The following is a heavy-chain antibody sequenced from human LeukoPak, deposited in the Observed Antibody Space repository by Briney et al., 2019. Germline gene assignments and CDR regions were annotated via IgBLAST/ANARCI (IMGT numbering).Heavy chain of an antibody. V-gene: IGHV4-31*03. D-gene: IGHD3-22*01. CDR2: IYYSGST. Sequence: PSETLSLTCTVSGGSISSGGYYWSWIRQHPGKVLEWIGYIYYSGSTYYNPSLKSRVTISVDTSKNQFSLKLSSVTAADTAVYYCARASYYENAFDIWGQGTMATVSS. CDR3: ARASYYENAFDI. J-gene: IGHJ3*02. CDR1: GGSISSGGYY.